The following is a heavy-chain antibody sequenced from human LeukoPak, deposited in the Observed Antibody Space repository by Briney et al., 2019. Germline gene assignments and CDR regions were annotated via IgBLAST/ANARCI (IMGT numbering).Heavy chain of an antibody. J-gene: IGHJ4*02. CDR1: GFTFSDYT. Sequence: GGSLKLSCAASGFTFSDYTMSWVRQAPGKGLEWVSSITPRGDYIYYADSLKGRFTISRDNAKNSLYLQMSSLRAEDTAVYYCVRHRTASDYWGQGALVTVSS. CDR2: ITPRGDYI. V-gene: IGHV3-21*01. D-gene: IGHD1-1*01. CDR3: VRHRTASDY.